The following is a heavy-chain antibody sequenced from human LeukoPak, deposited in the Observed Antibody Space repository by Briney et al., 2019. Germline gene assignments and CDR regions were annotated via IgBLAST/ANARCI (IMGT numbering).Heavy chain of an antibody. D-gene: IGHD1-26*01. CDR3: ARGGSPGATIDY. CDR1: GFTFSSYE. CDR2: ISSSGSTI. Sequence: GGSLRLSCAASGFTFSSYEMNWVRQAPGKGLEWVSYISSSGSTIYYADSVKGRFTISRDNAKNSLYLQMNSLRAEDTAVYYCARGGSPGATIDYWGQGTLVTVSS. J-gene: IGHJ4*02. V-gene: IGHV3-48*03.